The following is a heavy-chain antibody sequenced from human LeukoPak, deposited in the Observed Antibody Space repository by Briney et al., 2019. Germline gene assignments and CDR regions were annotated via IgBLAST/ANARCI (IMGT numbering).Heavy chain of an antibody. CDR1: GFTFSSYA. V-gene: IGHV3-23*01. CDR2: ISGSGGST. D-gene: IGHD3-9*01. J-gene: IGHJ4*02. Sequence: GGSLRLSCAASGFTFSSYAMSWVRQAPGKGLEWVSAISGSGGSTYYADSVKGRFTISRDNSKNTLYLQMNSLGAEDTAVYYCAKGPDVLRYFDWLHYFDYWGQGTLVTVSS. CDR3: AKGPDVLRYFDWLHYFDY.